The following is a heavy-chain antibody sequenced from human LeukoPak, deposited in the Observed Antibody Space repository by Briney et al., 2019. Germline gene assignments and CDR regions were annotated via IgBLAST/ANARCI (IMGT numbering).Heavy chain of an antibody. CDR2: ISAYNGNT. J-gene: IGHJ5*02. V-gene: IGHV1-18*01. Sequence: ASVKVSCKASGYTFTSYGISWVRQAPGQGLEWMVWISAYNGNTKYAQKLQGRVTMTTDTSTSTAYIELRSLRSDVTGVYYCARVVRVAVAGGEMWDPAYNWFDPWGQGTLVTVSS. CDR1: GYTFTSYG. D-gene: IGHD6-19*01. CDR3: ARVVRVAVAGGEMWDPAYNWFDP.